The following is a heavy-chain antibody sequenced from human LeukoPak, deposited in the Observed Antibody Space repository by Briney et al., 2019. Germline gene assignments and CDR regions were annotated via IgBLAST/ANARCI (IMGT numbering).Heavy chain of an antibody. Sequence: PGGSLRLSCAASGFTFSSYWMSWVRQAPGKGLEWVANIKQDGSEKYYVDSVKGRFTISRGNAKNSLYLQMNSLRAEDTAVYYCAREYYDFWSGLYNWGQGTLVTVSS. CDR2: IKQDGSEK. CDR1: GFTFSSYW. CDR3: AREYYDFWSGLYN. J-gene: IGHJ4*02. D-gene: IGHD3-3*01. V-gene: IGHV3-7*01.